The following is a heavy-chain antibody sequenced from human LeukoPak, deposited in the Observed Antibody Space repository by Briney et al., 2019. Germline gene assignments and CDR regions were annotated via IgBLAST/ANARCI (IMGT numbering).Heavy chain of an antibody. Sequence: GGSLRLSCAASGFTFSHYAMHWVRQAPGKGLEWVAVIWYDGSHDTYTDSVKGRFTVSRDNFKNVLHLQMNSLRVEDTAVYYCAKERDYCSSSGCHKLGIDYWGRGTLVTVSS. V-gene: IGHV3-33*06. CDR1: GFTFSHYA. J-gene: IGHJ4*02. CDR3: AKERDYCSSSGCHKLGIDY. CDR2: IWYDGSHD. D-gene: IGHD2-2*01.